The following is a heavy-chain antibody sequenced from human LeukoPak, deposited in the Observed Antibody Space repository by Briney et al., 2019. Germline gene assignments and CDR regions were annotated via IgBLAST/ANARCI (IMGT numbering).Heavy chain of an antibody. CDR2: IYYSGST. J-gene: IGHJ4*02. D-gene: IGHD3-10*01. CDR3: ARQLITQTAFDY. Sequence: PGGSLRLSCAASGFTFSSYSMNWVRQAPGKGLEWIGYIYYSGSTNYNPSLKSRVTISVDTSKNQFSLKLSSVTAADTAVYYCARQLITQTAFDYWGQGTLVTVSS. V-gene: IGHV4-59*08. CDR1: GFTFSSYS.